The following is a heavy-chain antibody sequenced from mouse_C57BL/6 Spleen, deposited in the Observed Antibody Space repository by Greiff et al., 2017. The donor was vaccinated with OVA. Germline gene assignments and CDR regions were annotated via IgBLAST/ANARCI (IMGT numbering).Heavy chain of an antibody. V-gene: IGHV1-82*01. CDR2: IYPGDGDT. Sequence: QVQLQQSGPELVKPGASVKISCKASGYAFSSSWMNWVKQRPGKGLEWIGRIYPGDGDTKYNGKFKGKATLTADKSSSTAYMQLSSLTSEDSAVYFCARSRVGTVVARAMDYWGQGTSVTVSS. CDR3: ARSRVGTVVARAMDY. D-gene: IGHD1-1*01. CDR1: GYAFSSSW. J-gene: IGHJ4*01.